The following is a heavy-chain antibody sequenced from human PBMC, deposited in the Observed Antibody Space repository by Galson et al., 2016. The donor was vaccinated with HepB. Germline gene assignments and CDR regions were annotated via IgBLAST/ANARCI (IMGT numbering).Heavy chain of an antibody. D-gene: IGHD2-2*01. Sequence: SETLSLTCTFSGGSISSSSYYWGWIRQPPGKGLEWIGSTYYSGSTYYNPSLKSRVTISVDTSKNQFSLTVSSVTAADTAIYYCTSCSSTSCYSRPFDYWGQGTLVTVSS. V-gene: IGHV4-39*01. J-gene: IGHJ4*02. CDR3: TSCSSTSCYSRPFDY. CDR2: TYYSGST. CDR1: GGSISSSSYY.